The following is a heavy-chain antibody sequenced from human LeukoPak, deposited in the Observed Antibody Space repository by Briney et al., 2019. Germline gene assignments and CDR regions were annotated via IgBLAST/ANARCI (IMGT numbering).Heavy chain of an antibody. Sequence: GGPLRLSCAASGFTFSSYAMSWVRQAPGKGLEWVSAISGSGGSTYYADSVKGRFTISRDNSKNTLYLQMNSLRAEDTAVYYCAKVVVAATVFDYWGQGTLVTVSS. J-gene: IGHJ4*02. CDR1: GFTFSSYA. V-gene: IGHV3-23*01. D-gene: IGHD2-15*01. CDR3: AKVVVAATVFDY. CDR2: ISGSGGST.